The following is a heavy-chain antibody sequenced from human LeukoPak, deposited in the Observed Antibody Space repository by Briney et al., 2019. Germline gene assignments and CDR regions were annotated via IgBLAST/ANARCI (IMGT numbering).Heavy chain of an antibody. D-gene: IGHD3-22*01. CDR2: INPNSGGT. Sequence: GASVKVSCKASGYTFTGYYMHWVRQAPGQGLEWMGWINPNSGGTNYAQKFQGRVTMTRDTSISTAYMELSRLRSDDTAVYYCARGRASPSGYYYDYWGQGPWSPSPQ. J-gene: IGHJ4*02. V-gene: IGHV1-2*02. CDR1: GYTFTGYY. CDR3: ARGRASPSGYYYDY.